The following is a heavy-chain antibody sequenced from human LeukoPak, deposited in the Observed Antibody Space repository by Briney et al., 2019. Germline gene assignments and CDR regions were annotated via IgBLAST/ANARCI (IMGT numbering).Heavy chain of an antibody. CDR1: GFTFSSYA. CDR3: AKRTGGIAATGTAGFDI. Sequence: PGGSLRLSCAASGFTFSSYAMSWVRQAPGKGLEWVSAISGSGGSTYYADSVKGRFTISRDNSKNTLYLQMNSLRAEDTAVYYCAKRTGGIAATGTAGFDIWGQGTMVTVSS. J-gene: IGHJ3*02. V-gene: IGHV3-23*01. D-gene: IGHD6-13*01. CDR2: ISGSGGST.